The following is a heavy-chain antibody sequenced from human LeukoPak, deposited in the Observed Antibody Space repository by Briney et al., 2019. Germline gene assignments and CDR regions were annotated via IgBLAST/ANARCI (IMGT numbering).Heavy chain of an antibody. J-gene: IGHJ4*02. V-gene: IGHV4-34*01. Sequence: SETLSLTCAVYGGSFSGYYWSWIRQPPGKGLEWIGEINHSGSTNYNPSLKSRVTISVDTSKNQFSLKLSSVTAADTAVYYCARDRSVGVLPAPPFDFWGQGTLVTVSS. D-gene: IGHD6-6*01. CDR2: INHSGST. CDR3: ARDRSVGVLPAPPFDF. CDR1: GGSFSGYY.